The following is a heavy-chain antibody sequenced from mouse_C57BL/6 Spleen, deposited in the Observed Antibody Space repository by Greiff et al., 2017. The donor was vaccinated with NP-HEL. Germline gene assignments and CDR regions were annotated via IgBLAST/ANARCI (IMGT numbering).Heavy chain of an antibody. CDR2: IHPNSGST. CDR1: GYTFTSYW. D-gene: IGHD2-4*01. J-gene: IGHJ1*03. CDR3: ARSSYDYDSWYFDV. Sequence: VQLQQPGAELVKPGASVKLSCKASGYTFTSYWMHWVKQRPGPGLEWIGMIHPNSGSTNYNEKFKSKATLTVDKSSSTAYMQLSSLTSEYSAVYYCARSSYDYDSWYFDVWGTGTTVTVSS. V-gene: IGHV1-64*01.